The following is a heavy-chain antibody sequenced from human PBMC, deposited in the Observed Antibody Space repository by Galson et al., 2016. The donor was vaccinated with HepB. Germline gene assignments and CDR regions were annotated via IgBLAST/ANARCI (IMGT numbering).Heavy chain of an antibody. CDR2: ISYDGAHK. D-gene: IGHD6-19*01. V-gene: IGHV3-30*03. Sequence: SLRLSCAASGFSFNTYAIHWVRQAPGKGLEWVAVISYDGAHKYYADFVKGRFTISRDNSKNTLYLQMNSLRTEDSALYYCAPHSVTVAGYFAYWGQGTLVTVSS. CDR3: APHSVTVAGYFAY. CDR1: GFSFNTYA. J-gene: IGHJ4*02.